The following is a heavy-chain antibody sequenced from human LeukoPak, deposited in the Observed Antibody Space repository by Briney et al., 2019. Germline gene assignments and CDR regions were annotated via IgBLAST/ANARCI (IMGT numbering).Heavy chain of an antibody. CDR1: RFTFSSYS. CDR3: ARVAEAAAFDS. D-gene: IGHD6-13*01. Sequence: PGGSLRLSCAASRFTFSSYSMNWVRQAPGKGLEWVSSISSSGSYIYYADSVKGRFTISRDNAKNSLYLQMNSLKPEDTAVYYCARVAEAAAFDSWGQGTLVTVSS. J-gene: IGHJ4*02. V-gene: IGHV3-21*06. CDR2: ISSSGSYI.